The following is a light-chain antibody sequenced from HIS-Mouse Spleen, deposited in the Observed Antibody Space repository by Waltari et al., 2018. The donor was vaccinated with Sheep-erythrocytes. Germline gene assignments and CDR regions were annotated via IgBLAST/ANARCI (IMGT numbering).Light chain of an antibody. CDR1: SSDVGSYNL. CDR2: EGS. Sequence: QSALTQPASVSGSPGQSITISCTGTSSDVGSYNLVSWYQQHPGKAPKLIVYEGSKRPSGGPTRFSGSKSGNTASLTISGLQAEDEADYYCCSYAGSSTFDWVFGGGTKLTVL. CDR3: CSYAGSSTFDWV. V-gene: IGLV2-23*03. J-gene: IGLJ3*02.